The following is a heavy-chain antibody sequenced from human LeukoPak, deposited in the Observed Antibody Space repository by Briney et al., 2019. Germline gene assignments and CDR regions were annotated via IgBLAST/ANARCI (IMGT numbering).Heavy chain of an antibody. J-gene: IGHJ4*02. CDR2: IKQDGSEK. CDR1: GFTFSSYW. D-gene: IGHD3-16*01. V-gene: IGHV3-7*01. CDR3: ARVGDDYVWGSAYFDY. Sequence: GGSLRLSCAASGFTFSSYWMSWVRQAPGKGLEWVANIKQDGSEKYYVDSVMGRFTISRDNAKNSLYLQMNSLRAEDTAVYYCARVGDDYVWGSAYFDYWGQGTLVTVSS.